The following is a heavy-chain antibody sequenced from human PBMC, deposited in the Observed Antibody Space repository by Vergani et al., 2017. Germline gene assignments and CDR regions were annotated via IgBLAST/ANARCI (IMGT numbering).Heavy chain of an antibody. CDR1: GFTFSSYA. D-gene: IGHD5-12*01. CDR2: ISYDGSNK. Sequence: QVQLVESGGGVVQPGRSLRLSCAASGFTFSSYAMHWVRQAPGKGLEWVAVISYDGSNKYYADSVKGRFTIPRDNSKNTLYLQMNSLRAEDTAVYYCAGGGHIIVATIGSDFDYWGQGTLVTVSS. J-gene: IGHJ4*02. V-gene: IGHV3-30*04. CDR3: AGGGHIIVATIGSDFDY.